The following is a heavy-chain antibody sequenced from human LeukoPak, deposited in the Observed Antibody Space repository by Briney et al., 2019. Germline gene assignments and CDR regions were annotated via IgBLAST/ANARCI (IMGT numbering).Heavy chain of an antibody. Sequence: PSETLSLTCAVSGGSISSGGYSWSWIRQPPGKGLEWIGYIYHSGSTYYNPSLKSRVTISVDRSKNQFSLKLSSVTAADTAVYYCARGGGYCSGGSCYDFDYWGQGTLVTVSS. D-gene: IGHD2-15*01. J-gene: IGHJ4*02. CDR2: IYHSGST. V-gene: IGHV4-30-2*01. CDR1: GGSISSGGYS. CDR3: ARGGGYCSGGSCYDFDY.